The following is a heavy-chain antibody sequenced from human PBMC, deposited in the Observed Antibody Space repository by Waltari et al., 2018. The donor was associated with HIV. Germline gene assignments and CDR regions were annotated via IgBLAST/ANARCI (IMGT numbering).Heavy chain of an antibody. CDR2: ISSSGSTI. CDR3: ARDGSSYHGLDY. D-gene: IGHD6-13*01. Sequence: EVQVVESGGGLVQPGGSLRLSCAASGFPFSTSEMNWVRQAPGKVLEWVAYISSSGSTIYYAYYVKGRFTISRDNAKNSLYLQMNSLRAEDTAVYFCARDGSSYHGLDYWGRGTLVTVSS. J-gene: IGHJ4*02. V-gene: IGHV3-48*03. CDR1: GFPFSTSE.